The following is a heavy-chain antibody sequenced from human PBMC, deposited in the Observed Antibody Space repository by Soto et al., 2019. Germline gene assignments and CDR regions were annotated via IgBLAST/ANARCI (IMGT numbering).Heavy chain of an antibody. Sequence: ESLNLSCKGSGYSFTSYWIGWVRHMPGKGLEWMGIIYPGDSDTRYSPSFQGQVTISADKSISTAYLQWSSLKASDTAMYYCASGGSRGPRVPDAFDIWGQGKMVTVSS. CDR2: IYPGDSDT. CDR1: GYSFTSYW. D-gene: IGHD2-15*01. CDR3: ASGGSRGPRVPDAFDI. V-gene: IGHV5-51*01. J-gene: IGHJ3*02.